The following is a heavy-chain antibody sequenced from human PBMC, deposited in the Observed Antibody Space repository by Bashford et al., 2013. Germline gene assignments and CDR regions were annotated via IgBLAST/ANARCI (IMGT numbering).Heavy chain of an antibody. CDR3: ARDISSGGRGVPNWFLDL. D-gene: IGHD3-10*01. CDR1: GFTFSSYA. Sequence: GGPLRLSCAASGFTFSSYAMSWVRQAPGKGLEWVSAISGSGGSTYYADSVKGRFTISRDNSKNTLYLQMNSLRAEDTAVYYCARDISSGGRGVPNWFLDLWGRGTLVTVSS. J-gene: IGHJ2*01. V-gene: IGHV3-23*01. CDR2: ISGSGGST.